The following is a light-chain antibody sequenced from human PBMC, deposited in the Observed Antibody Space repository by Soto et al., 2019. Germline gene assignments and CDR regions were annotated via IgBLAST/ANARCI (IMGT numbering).Light chain of an antibody. CDR3: AAWDDSLNGFYV. Sequence: QSVLAQPPSASGTPGQRVTIPCSGRSSNIGSNPVHWYRHFPGTAPKLLISSNNQRPSGVAGRFSGSKSGTSAYLALSGPQSEDEADYYCAAWDDSLNGFYVFGTGTKVTVL. CDR2: SNN. CDR1: SSNIGSNP. V-gene: IGLV1-44*01. J-gene: IGLJ1*01.